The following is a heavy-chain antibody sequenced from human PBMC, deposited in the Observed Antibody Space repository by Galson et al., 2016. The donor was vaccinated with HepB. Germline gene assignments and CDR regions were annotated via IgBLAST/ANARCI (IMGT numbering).Heavy chain of an antibody. CDR2: INQDGNAK. CDR3: RRGASN. J-gene: IGHJ4*02. D-gene: IGHD1-26*01. CDR1: GFTFSTSW. Sequence: SLRLSCAASGFTFSTSWMNWVRQAPGKRLECVANINQDGNAKYYVDSVKGRFTISRDNAKNSLYLQMDTLRVEDTAGYYCRRGASNWGQGNLVTVSS. V-gene: IGHV3-7*04.